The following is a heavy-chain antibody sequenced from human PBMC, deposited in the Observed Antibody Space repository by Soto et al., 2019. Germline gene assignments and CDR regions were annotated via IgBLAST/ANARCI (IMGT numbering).Heavy chain of an antibody. J-gene: IGHJ4*02. V-gene: IGHV4-59*01. CDR1: GGSISSYC. CDR3: AARLWFGEIGEYYFDY. CDR2: IYYSGST. D-gene: IGHD3-10*01. Sequence: SETLSLTCTVSGGSISSYCWSWIRQPPGKGLEWIGYIYYSGSTNYNPSLKSRVTISVDTSKNQFSLKLSSVTAADTAVYYCAARLWFGEIGEYYFDYWGQGTLVTVSS.